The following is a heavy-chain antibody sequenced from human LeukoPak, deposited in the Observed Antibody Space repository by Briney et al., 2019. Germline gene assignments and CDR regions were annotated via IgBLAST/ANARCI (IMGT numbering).Heavy chain of an antibody. Sequence: ASVKVSCKASGYTFTGYYMHWVRQAPGQGLEWMGWINPNSGGTNYAQKFQGRVTMTRDTSISTAYMELSRLRSDGTAVYYCAGEGIAANWFDPWGQGTLVTVSS. CDR2: INPNSGGT. V-gene: IGHV1-2*02. D-gene: IGHD6-13*01. CDR1: GYTFTGYY. CDR3: AGEGIAANWFDP. J-gene: IGHJ5*02.